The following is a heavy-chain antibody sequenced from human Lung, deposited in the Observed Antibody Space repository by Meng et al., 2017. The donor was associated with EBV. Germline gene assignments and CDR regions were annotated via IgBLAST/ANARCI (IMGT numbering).Heavy chain of an antibody. D-gene: IGHD5-18*01. CDR2: IYHSGST. CDR1: GDSISSGNW. V-gene: IGHV4-4*02. CDR3: ARERDTRWFDP. J-gene: IGHJ5*02. Sequence: QVQLQEAGRRLVKPSETLSLTCTVSGDSISSGNWWSWVRQPPGKGLEWIGEIYHSGSTNYNPSLKSRVTISMDTSKNQFSLKLSSVTAADTAVYYCARERDTRWFDPWGQGTLVTVSS.